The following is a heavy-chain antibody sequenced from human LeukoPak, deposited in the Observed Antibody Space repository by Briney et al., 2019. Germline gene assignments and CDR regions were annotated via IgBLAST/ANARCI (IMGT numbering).Heavy chain of an antibody. J-gene: IGHJ6*03. CDR1: GGSISSYY. D-gene: IGHD2-2*01. CDR3: ARGRGKTNIMNCSSTSCCSGYYYYYYMDV. CDR2: IYYSGST. V-gene: IGHV4-59*01. Sequence: SETLSLTCTVSGGSISSYYWSWIRQPPGKGLEWIGYIYYSGSTNYNPSLKSRVTISVDTSKNQFSLKLSSVTAADTAVYYCARGRGKTNIMNCSSTSCCSGYYYYYYMDVWGKGTTVTASS.